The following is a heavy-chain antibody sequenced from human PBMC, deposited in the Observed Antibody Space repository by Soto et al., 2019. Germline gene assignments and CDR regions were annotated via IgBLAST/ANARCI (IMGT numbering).Heavy chain of an antibody. J-gene: IGHJ6*02. CDR2: INPSGGST. D-gene: IGHD6-13*01. CDR1: GYTFTSYY. Sequence: XSVKVSCKASGYTFTSYYMHWVRQAPGQGLEWMGIINPSGGSTSYAQKFQGRVTMTRDTSTSTVYMELSSLRSEDTAVYYCARELVAAAGKGKYYYYGMDVWGQGTTVTVSS. V-gene: IGHV1-46*01. CDR3: ARELVAAAGKGKYYYYGMDV.